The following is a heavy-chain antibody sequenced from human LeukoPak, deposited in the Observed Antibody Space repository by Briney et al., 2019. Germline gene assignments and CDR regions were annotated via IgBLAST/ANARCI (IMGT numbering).Heavy chain of an antibody. CDR3: ARLSSSGSSGYYDY. Sequence: PSETLSFTCTVSGGSISSYYWSWIRQPPGKGLEWIGYIYYSGSTNYNPSLKSRVTISVDTSKNQFSLKLSSVTAADTAVYYCARLSSSGSSGYYDYWGQGTLVTVSS. J-gene: IGHJ4*02. CDR1: GGSISSYY. D-gene: IGHD3-22*01. CDR2: IYYSGST. V-gene: IGHV4-59*08.